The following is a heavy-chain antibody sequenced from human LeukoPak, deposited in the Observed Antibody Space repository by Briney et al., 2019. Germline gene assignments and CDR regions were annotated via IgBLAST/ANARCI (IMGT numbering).Heavy chain of an antibody. CDR2: IIPIFGTA. CDR3: ARVLDYYGSAYAFDI. D-gene: IGHD3-10*01. V-gene: IGHV1-69*05. Sequence: ASVKVSCKASGGTFSSYAISWVRQAPGQGLEWMGRIIPIFGTANYAQKFQGRVTITTDESTSTAYMELSSLRSEDTAVYYCARVLDYYGSAYAFDIWGQGTMVTVSS. CDR1: GGTFSSYA. J-gene: IGHJ3*02.